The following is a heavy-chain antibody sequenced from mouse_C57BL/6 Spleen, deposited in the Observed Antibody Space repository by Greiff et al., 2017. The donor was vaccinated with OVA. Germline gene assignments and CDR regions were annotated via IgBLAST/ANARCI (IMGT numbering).Heavy chain of an antibody. D-gene: IGHD1-1*01. Sequence: VQLKQSGPGMVKPSPSLSLTCTVTGYSITSGYDWHWIRHFPGNKLEWMGYISYSGSTNYNPSLKSRISITHDTSKNHFFLKLNSVTTEDTAADYVARGDYSAWFAYWGQGTLVTVSA. CDR3: ARGDYSAWFAY. CDR1: GYSITSGYD. V-gene: IGHV3-1*01. CDR2: ISYSGST. J-gene: IGHJ3*01.